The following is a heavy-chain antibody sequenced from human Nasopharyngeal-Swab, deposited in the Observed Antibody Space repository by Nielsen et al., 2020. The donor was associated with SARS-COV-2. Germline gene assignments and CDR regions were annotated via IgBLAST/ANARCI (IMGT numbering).Heavy chain of an antibody. D-gene: IGHD2-2*01. V-gene: IGHV4-34*01. CDR2: ITRSGNT. Sequence: SETLSFTCGLNGASFSGYYWGWIRQPPGQGLEWIGDITRSGNTNYNPALKSRVTISMATSKDEFSLKLTSVTAADTAIYFCARVNNGGGIVPASYSFFMDVWGKGTSVAVSS. CDR3: ARVNNGGGIVPASYSFFMDV. CDR1: GASFSGYY. J-gene: IGHJ6*03.